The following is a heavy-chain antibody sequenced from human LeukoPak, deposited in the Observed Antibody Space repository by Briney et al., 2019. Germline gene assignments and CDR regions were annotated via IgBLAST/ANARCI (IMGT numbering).Heavy chain of an antibody. V-gene: IGHV3-21*01. CDR3: ARAEEDTAMFIHYYMDV. CDR1: GFTFSSYS. Sequence: PGGSLRLSCAASGFTFSSYSTNWVRQAPGKGLEWVSSISSSSSYIYYADSVKGRFTISRDNAKNSLYLQMNSLRAEDTAVYYCARAEEDTAMFIHYYMDVWGKGTTVTVSS. J-gene: IGHJ6*03. CDR2: ISSSSSYI. D-gene: IGHD5-18*01.